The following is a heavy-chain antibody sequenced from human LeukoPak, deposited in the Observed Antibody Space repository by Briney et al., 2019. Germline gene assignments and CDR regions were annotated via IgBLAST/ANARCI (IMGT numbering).Heavy chain of an antibody. CDR2: IKQDGSEK. V-gene: IGHV3-7*01. CDR1: GLTFISYW. Sequence: LTGGSLRLSCAASGLTFISYWMSWVRQAPGEGPEWVANIKQDGSEKYYVDSVKGRFTISRDNAKNSLYLQMNSLRAEDTAVYYCARDRSNRNDYWGQGTLVTVSS. J-gene: IGHJ4*02. CDR3: ARDRSNRNDY.